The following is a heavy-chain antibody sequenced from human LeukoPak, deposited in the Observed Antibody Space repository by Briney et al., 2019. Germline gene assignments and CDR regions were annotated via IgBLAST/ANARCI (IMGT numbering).Heavy chain of an antibody. CDR3: ARRGSSYGPSDY. D-gene: IGHD5-18*01. J-gene: IGHJ4*02. Sequence: AGGSLRLSCVASGFTFSSYAMDWVRQAPGKGLEYVSAISSSGGSTYYADSVKGRFTISRDNSKNTLNLQMGSLRAEDMAVYYCARRGSSYGPSDYWGQGTLVTVSS. CDR2: ISSSGGST. V-gene: IGHV3-64*02. CDR1: GFTFSSYA.